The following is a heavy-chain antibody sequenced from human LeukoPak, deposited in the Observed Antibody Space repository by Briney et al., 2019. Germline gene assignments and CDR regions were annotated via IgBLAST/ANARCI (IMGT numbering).Heavy chain of an antibody. CDR2: IYYSGST. J-gene: IGHJ4*02. V-gene: IGHV4-59*12. CDR3: AREYSGYAP. CDR1: GGSISSYY. D-gene: IGHD5-12*01. Sequence: SETLSLTCTVPGGSISSYYWSWIRQTPGKGLEWIGDIYYSGSTNYNPFHKSRVNISVDTSKNQFSLKLSSVTAADTAVYYCAREYSGYAPWGQGTLVTVSS.